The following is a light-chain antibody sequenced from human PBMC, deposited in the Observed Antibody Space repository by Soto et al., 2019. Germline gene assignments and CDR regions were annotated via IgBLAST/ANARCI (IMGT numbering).Light chain of an antibody. CDR3: QQYNIYPET. J-gene: IGKJ1*01. CDR1: QSVSSW. CDR2: HAS. Sequence: GDRVTITCRASQSVSSWLAWYQQKPGKAPKLLIYHASSLQSGVPSRFSGSGSGTEFTLTISSLQPDDFATYYCQQYNIYPETFGQGTKVDIK. V-gene: IGKV1-5*01.